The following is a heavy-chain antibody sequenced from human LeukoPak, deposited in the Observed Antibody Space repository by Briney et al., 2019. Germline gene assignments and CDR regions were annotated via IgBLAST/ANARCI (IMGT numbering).Heavy chain of an antibody. V-gene: IGHV3-53*01. CDR2: IYSGGST. J-gene: IGHJ4*02. Sequence: AGGSLRLSCAASGFTFSSYSMNWVRQAPGKGLEWVSVIYSGGSTYYADSVKGRFTISRDNSKNTLYLQMNSLRAEDTAVYYCARVYCSSTSCHYHYWGQGTLVTVSS. CDR3: ARVYCSSTSCHYHY. D-gene: IGHD2-2*01. CDR1: GFTFSSYS.